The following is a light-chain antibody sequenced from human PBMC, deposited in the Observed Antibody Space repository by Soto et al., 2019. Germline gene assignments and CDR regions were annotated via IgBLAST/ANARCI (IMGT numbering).Light chain of an antibody. V-gene: IGKV3-20*01. CDR2: GAS. J-gene: IGKJ1*01. Sequence: EIVLTQSPVTLSLSPGERGTLSCRASQSVGTSLAWYQQKPGQAPRLLIYGASNRATDIPDRFSGSGSGTDFTLTISKLEPEEFAVYHCQQYGGSPTTFGQGTKVDIK. CDR3: QQYGGSPTT. CDR1: QSVGTS.